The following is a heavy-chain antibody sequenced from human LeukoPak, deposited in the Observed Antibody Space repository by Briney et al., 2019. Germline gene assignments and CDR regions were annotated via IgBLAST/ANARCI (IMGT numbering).Heavy chain of an antibody. CDR1: GCTFSSYE. CDR3: AREEAVAGTYGY. D-gene: IGHD6-19*01. CDR2: ISSSCSTI. Sequence: GGSLRLSCASSGCTFSSYEMNWVRQAPGKGLEWVSYISSSCSTIYYADSVKGRFTISRDNAKTSLYLQMNSLRAEDTAVYYCAREEAVAGTYGYWGQGTLVTVSS. J-gene: IGHJ4*02. V-gene: IGHV3-48*03.